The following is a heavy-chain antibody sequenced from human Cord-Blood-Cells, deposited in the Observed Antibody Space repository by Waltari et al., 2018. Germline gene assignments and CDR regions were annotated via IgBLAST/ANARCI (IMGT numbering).Heavy chain of an antibody. CDR3: ARMGDRRGTYWYFDL. CDR2: INPNRGGT. V-gene: IGHV1-2*04. Sequence: QVQLAQSGAEVKKPGASVKVSCQASGYIFTGYSLPWLRQRPGQGLGWLGWINPNRGGTNYAQKFQGWVTMTRDTSISTAYMELSRLRSDDTAVYYCARMGDRRGTYWYFDLWGRGTLVTVSS. J-gene: IGHJ2*01. D-gene: IGHD1-26*01. CDR1: GYIFTGYS.